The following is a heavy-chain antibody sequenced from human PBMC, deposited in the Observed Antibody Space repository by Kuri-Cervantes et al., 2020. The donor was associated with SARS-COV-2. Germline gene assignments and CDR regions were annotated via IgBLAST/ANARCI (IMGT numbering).Heavy chain of an antibody. D-gene: IGHD1-26*01. Sequence: LSLTCAASGFTFSTYSMNWVRQAPGKGLEWVSSISSSSSYIYYADSVKGRFTISRDNSRNTVYLQMDSLGAEDTALYYCTGGTYYMDWGQGTLVTVSS. CDR2: ISSSSSYI. J-gene: IGHJ4*02. V-gene: IGHV3-21*01. CDR1: GFTFSTYS. CDR3: TGGTYYMD.